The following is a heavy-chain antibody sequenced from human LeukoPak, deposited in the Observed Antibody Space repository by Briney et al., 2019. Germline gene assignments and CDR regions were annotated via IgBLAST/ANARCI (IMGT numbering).Heavy chain of an antibody. CDR2: ISGSGGST. J-gene: IGHJ4*02. CDR3: ARVAGYSSAWRYDY. D-gene: IGHD6-25*01. CDR1: GFTFSTYE. Sequence: PGGSLRLSCAASGFTFSTYEMNWVRQAPGKGLEWVSGISGSGGSTYYADSVKGRFTISRDNSKNTLYLQMGSLRTEDMAVYFCARVAGYSSAWRYDYWGQGTLVTVSS. V-gene: IGHV3-23*01.